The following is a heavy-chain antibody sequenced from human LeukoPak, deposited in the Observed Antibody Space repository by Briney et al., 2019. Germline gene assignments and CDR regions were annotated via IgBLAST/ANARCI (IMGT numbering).Heavy chain of an antibody. CDR2: VSYDGSHK. CDR3: AREMGSVYFDY. D-gene: IGHD3-10*01. J-gene: IGHJ4*02. CDR1: GFRFSSYG. V-gene: IGHV3-33*01. Sequence: PGGSLRLSCTASGFRFSSYGIHWVRQTPGKGLEWVALVSYDGSHKDYADSVKGRFTISRDNSKTTVYLQINSLRAEDTAVYYCAREMGSVYFDYRGQGTLVTASP.